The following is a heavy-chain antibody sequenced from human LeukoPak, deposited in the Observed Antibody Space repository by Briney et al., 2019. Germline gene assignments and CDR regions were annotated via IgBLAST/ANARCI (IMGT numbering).Heavy chain of an antibody. J-gene: IGHJ5*02. Sequence: SETLSLTCTVSGGSISSSSYYWGWIRQPPGKGLEWIGSIYYSGSTYYNPSLKSRVTISVDTSKNQFSLKLSSVTAADTAVYYCASGLGYCSSTACLVWFDPWGQGTLVTVSS. D-gene: IGHD2-2*01. CDR2: IYYSGST. V-gene: IGHV4-39*07. CDR1: GGSISSSSYY. CDR3: ASGLGYCSSTACLVWFDP.